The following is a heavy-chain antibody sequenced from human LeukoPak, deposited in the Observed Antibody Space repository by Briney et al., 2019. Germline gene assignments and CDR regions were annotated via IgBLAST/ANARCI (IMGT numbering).Heavy chain of an antibody. CDR3: ARYDYGRSGFDY. J-gene: IGHJ4*02. CDR2: INESGST. Sequence: SETLSLTCAVYGGSFSGHYWSWIRQAPGKGLEWIGEINESGSTNYNPSLKSRVTISVDTSKNQFSLKLNSVTAEDTAVYYCARYDYGRSGFDYWGQGTLVTVSS. CDR1: GGSFSGHY. D-gene: IGHD5-12*01. V-gene: IGHV4-34*01.